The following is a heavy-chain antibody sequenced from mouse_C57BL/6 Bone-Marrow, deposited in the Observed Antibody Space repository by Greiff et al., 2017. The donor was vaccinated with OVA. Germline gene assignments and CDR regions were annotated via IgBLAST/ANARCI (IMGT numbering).Heavy chain of an antibody. V-gene: IGHV5-4*01. CDR2: ISDGGSYT. CDR3: ARDYLAGFAY. CDR1: GFTFSSYA. J-gene: IGHJ3*01. Sequence: EVQVVESGGGLVKPGGSLKLSCAASGFTFSSYAMSWVRQTPEKRLEWVATISDGGSYTYYPDNVKGRFTISRDNAKNNLYLQMSHLKSEDTAMYYCARDYLAGFAYWGQGTLVTVSA. D-gene: IGHD1-1*01.